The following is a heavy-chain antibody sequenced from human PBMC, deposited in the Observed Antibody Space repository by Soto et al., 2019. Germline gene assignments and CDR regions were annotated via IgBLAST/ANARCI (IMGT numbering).Heavy chain of an antibody. D-gene: IGHD6-13*01. CDR2: INPNSGGT. CDR1: GYTFTGYY. Sequence: QVQLVQSGAEVKKPGASVKVSCKASGYTFTGYYMHWVRQAPGQGLEWMGWINPNSGGTNYAQKFQSWVTMTRDTSISTAYMELSRLRSDDTAVYYCARGTGYSSSWYRDWFDPWGQGTLVTVSS. V-gene: IGHV1-2*04. CDR3: ARGTGYSSSWYRDWFDP. J-gene: IGHJ5*02.